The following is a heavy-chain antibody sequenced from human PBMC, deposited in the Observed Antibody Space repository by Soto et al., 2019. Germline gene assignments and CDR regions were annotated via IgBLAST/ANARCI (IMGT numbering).Heavy chain of an antibody. CDR2: IYYSGST. D-gene: IGHD3-3*01. J-gene: IGHJ6*02. CDR3: ARLAPPWNYYGMDV. Sequence: SETLSLTCTVSGGSISSSSYYWGWIRQPPGKGLEWIGSIYYSGSTYYNPSLKSRVTISVDTSKNQFSLKLSSVTAADTAVYYCARLAPPWNYYGMDVWGQGTTVTVSS. CDR1: GGSISSSSYY. V-gene: IGHV4-39*01.